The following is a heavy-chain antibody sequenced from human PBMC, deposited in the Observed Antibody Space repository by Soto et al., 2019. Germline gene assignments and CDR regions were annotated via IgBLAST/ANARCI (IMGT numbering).Heavy chain of an antibody. D-gene: IGHD6-19*01. CDR3: ARVSVVGRIDYYYGMDV. Sequence: PSETLSLICTVSGGSISSANYYWNWIRQHPGKGLEWIGYINYRGSTHYNPSLKSRVTISVDTSKNQFSLKLTSVTAADTAVYYCARVSVVGRIDYYYGMDVWGQGTTVTVSS. J-gene: IGHJ6*02. CDR1: GGSISSANYY. CDR2: INYRGST. V-gene: IGHV4-31*03.